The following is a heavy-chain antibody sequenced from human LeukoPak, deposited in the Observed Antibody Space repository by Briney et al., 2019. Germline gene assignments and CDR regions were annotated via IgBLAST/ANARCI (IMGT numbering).Heavy chain of an antibody. D-gene: IGHD6-13*01. CDR2: IYYSEST. V-gene: IGHV4-59*01. CDR3: AREDSSSLNNQ. Sequence: SETLSLTCTVSGGSISSYYWSWIRQPPGKGLEWIGYIYYSESTNYNPSLKSRVTISVDTSKNQFSLKLSSVTAADTAVYYCAREDSSSLNNQWGQGTLVTVSS. J-gene: IGHJ4*02. CDR1: GGSISSYY.